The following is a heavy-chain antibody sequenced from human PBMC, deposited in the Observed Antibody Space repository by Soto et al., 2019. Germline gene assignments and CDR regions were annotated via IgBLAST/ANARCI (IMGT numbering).Heavy chain of an antibody. Sequence: QVQLVESGGGVVQPGRSLRLSCAASGFTFSRYAMHWVRQAPGKGLEWVAVISYDGSNKYYADSVKGRFTISRDNFKNTLDLQLDSLGAEDTAVYYCARAESSSWHNFDYWGQGTLVTGSS. J-gene: IGHJ4*02. CDR3: ARAESSSWHNFDY. D-gene: IGHD6-13*01. CDR1: GFTFSRYA. V-gene: IGHV3-30-3*01. CDR2: ISYDGSNK.